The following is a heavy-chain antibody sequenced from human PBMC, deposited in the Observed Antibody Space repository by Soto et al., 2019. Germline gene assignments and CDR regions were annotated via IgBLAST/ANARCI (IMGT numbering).Heavy chain of an antibody. V-gene: IGHV1-18*01. CDR1: GYKFSNYG. D-gene: IGHD2-21*01. CDR2: INAYHGNT. J-gene: IGHJ6*02. Sequence: QVQLVQSGAEVKKPGTSVKVSCKASGYKFSNYGISWLRQAPGPGLEWMAWINAYHGNTHYAQKLQGRVTMTTDTSTSTAYMELRSLSSDDTAIYCCARVISSYNGMDVWGQGTTVTVSS. CDR3: ARVISSYNGMDV.